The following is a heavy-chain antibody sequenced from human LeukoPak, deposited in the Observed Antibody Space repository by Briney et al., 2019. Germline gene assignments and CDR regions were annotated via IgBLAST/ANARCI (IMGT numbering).Heavy chain of an antibody. CDR1: GYTLSNSA. V-gene: IGHV1-3*01. D-gene: IGHD3-3*01. J-gene: IGHJ6*02. CDR3: ARDLTSYYGMDV. CDR2: INGGNGDT. Sequence: ASVKVSCKASGYTLSNSAIHWVRQAPGQRLEWMGWINGGNGDTKSSQKFQDRVTITRDTSASTAYMELRSLRSDDTAVYYCARDLTSYYGMDVWGQGTTVTVSS.